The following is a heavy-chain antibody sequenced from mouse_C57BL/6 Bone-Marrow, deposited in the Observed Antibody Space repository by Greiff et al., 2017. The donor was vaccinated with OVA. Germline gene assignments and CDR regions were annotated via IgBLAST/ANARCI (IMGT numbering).Heavy chain of an antibody. D-gene: IGHD2-5*01. Sequence: QVQLQQSGAELVKPGASVKLSCKASGYTFTSYWMHWVKQRPGQGLEWIGMIHPNSGSTKYNEKVKSKATLTVDKSSSTAYMQLSSLTSEDSAVYYCARYDSNYGDYYAMDYWGQGTSVTVSS. CDR2: IHPNSGST. V-gene: IGHV1-64*01. CDR1: GYTFTSYW. J-gene: IGHJ4*01. CDR3: ARYDSNYGDYYAMDY.